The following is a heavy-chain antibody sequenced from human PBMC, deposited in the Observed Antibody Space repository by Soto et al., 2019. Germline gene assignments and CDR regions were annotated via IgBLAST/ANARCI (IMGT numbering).Heavy chain of an antibody. CDR3: ARGYCSHGVCYSYPGYYLDY. Sequence: GESLKISCKGSGSSFTSYWIGWVRQMPGKGLEWMGIIHTGDSDTRYSPSFQGQVTISADKSISTAYLQWSSLKASDTAIYYCARGYCSHGVCYSYPGYYLDYWSQGTLVTV. CDR1: GSSFTSYW. J-gene: IGHJ4*02. CDR2: IHTGDSDT. V-gene: IGHV5-51*01. D-gene: IGHD2-8*01.